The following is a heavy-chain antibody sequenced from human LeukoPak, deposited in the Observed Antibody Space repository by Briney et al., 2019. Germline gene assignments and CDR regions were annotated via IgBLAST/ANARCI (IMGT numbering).Heavy chain of an antibody. V-gene: IGHV1-46*01. CDR1: GYIFTNHF. Sequence: ASVKVSCKAPGYIFTNHFVHWVRQAPGQGLQWMGIISPSGDTTTYAQKFVGRVILTRDTSTSTVYLDLRSLESEDTALYYCVRAGDQYFDVWGQGIQVTVSS. J-gene: IGHJ4*02. CDR3: VRAGDQYFDV. D-gene: IGHD7-27*01. CDR2: ISPSGDTT.